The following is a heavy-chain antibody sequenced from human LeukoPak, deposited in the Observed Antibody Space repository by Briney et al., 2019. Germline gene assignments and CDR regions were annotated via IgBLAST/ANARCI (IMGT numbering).Heavy chain of an antibody. J-gene: IGHJ4*02. CDR3: AREPPIHPRYYFDY. CDR2: ISSSGSTI. Sequence: GGSLRLSCAASGFTFSDYYMSWIRQAPGKGLEWGSYISSSGSTIYYADSVKGRFTISRDNAKNSLYLQMNSLRAEDTAVYYCAREPPIHPRYYFDYWGQGTLVTVSS. V-gene: IGHV3-11*04. CDR1: GFTFSDYY.